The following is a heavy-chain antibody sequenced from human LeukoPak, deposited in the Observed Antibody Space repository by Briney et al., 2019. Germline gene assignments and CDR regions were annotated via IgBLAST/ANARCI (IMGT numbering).Heavy chain of an antibody. V-gene: IGHV3-23*01. CDR2: ISGSGGST. J-gene: IGHJ4*02. CDR3: AKDRSIVVVVAAEG. CDR1: GFTFSSYA. Sequence: GSLRLSCAASGFTFSSYAMSWVRQPPGKGLEWVSAISGSGGSTYYADSVKGRFTISRDNSKNTLYLQMNSLRAEDTAVYYCAKDRSIVVVVAAEGWGQGTLVTVSS. D-gene: IGHD2-15*01.